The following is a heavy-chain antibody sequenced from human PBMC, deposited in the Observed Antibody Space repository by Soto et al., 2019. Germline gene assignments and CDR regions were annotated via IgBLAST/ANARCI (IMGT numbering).Heavy chain of an antibody. D-gene: IGHD3-22*01. CDR3: TTDSYSTIIIVRFDY. Sequence: GGALRLSCAASGFTFSNGWINLVRQGPGKGVEWVGRIKSKTDGGTTDYAEPVKGRFAISRDDSNNMVYLQMNSLKIEDTAVYYCTTDSYSTIIIVRFDYWGHRTLVTVSS. J-gene: IGHJ4*01. CDR2: IKSKTDGGTT. CDR1: GFTFSNGW. V-gene: IGHV3-15*07.